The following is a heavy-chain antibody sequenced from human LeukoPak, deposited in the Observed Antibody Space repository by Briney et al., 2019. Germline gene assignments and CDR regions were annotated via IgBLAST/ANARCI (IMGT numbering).Heavy chain of an antibody. V-gene: IGHV3-30*18. D-gene: IGHD5-18*01. CDR1: GFTFSSYG. CDR2: ISYDGSNK. Sequence: GRSLRLSCAASGFTFSSYGMHWVRQAPGKGLEWVAVISYDGSNKYYADSVKGRFTISRDNSKNTLYLQMNSLRAEDTAVHYCAKDRIQLWPNWFDPWGQGTLVTVSS. CDR3: AKDRIQLWPNWFDP. J-gene: IGHJ5*02.